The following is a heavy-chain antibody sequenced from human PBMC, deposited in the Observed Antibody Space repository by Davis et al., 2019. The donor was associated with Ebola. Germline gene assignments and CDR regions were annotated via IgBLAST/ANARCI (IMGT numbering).Heavy chain of an antibody. V-gene: IGHV3-21*05. CDR2: IGASSNDI. D-gene: IGHD2-2*01. CDR3: ARRIILSSRGGVDV. Sequence: GESLKISCAASGFTFTMFAMYWFRQPPGKGLEWVSHIGASSNDISYADSVKGRFTISRDNAKDSLYLHMNSLRDEDMAVYYCARRIILSSRGGVDVWGQGTTVIVSS. J-gene: IGHJ6*02. CDR1: GFTFTMFA.